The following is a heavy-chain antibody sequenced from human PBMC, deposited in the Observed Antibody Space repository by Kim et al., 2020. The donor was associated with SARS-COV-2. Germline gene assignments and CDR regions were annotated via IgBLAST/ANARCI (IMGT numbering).Heavy chain of an antibody. Sequence: GGSLRLSCAASGFTFSSYGMHWVRQAPGKGLEWVAVISYDGSNKYYADSVKGRFTISRDNSKNTLYLQMNSLRAEDTAVYYCATIVWFGESLDYWGQGTL. D-gene: IGHD3-10*01. CDR3: ATIVWFGESLDY. CDR2: ISYDGSNK. V-gene: IGHV3-30*03. J-gene: IGHJ4*02. CDR1: GFTFSSYG.